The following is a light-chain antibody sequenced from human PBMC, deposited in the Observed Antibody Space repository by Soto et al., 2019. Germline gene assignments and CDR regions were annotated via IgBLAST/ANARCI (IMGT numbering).Light chain of an antibody. Sequence: DIQMTKSPSSLSSSVGARVTITCRASQSISAYLHWYEQKPGKAPKFLIYAASSLHSGVPSRFSGSGSATEFTLTISSLPPEEFATYYCQQSYSTPWTFGQGTKVEIK. CDR3: QQSYSTPWT. CDR1: QSISAY. J-gene: IGKJ1*01. V-gene: IGKV1-39*01. CDR2: AAS.